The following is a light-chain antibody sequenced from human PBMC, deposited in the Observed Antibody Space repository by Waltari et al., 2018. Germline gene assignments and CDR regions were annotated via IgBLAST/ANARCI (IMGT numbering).Light chain of an antibody. V-gene: IGKV4-1*01. CDR2: WAS. Sequence: DIVMTQSPDSLALSLGERATINCKSSQSVLYSSNEKYYLAWYQQKPGQPPNLLIYWASTRESGVPDRFSGSGSGTDFTLTISSLQAEDVAAYYCQQYYSFPLTFGGGTKVEIK. J-gene: IGKJ4*01. CDR1: QSVLYSSNEKYY. CDR3: QQYYSFPLT.